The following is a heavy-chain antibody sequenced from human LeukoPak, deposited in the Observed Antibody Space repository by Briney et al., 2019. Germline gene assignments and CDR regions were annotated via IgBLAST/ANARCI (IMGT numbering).Heavy chain of an antibody. CDR3: TSLTGDTDY. CDR1: GDSVSSNSAA. CDR2: TYYRSKWYK. V-gene: IGHV6-1*01. Sequence: SQTLSLTCALSGDSVSSNSAAWNWIRQSSSRGLEWLGRTYYRSKWYKEYALSVKSRITINPDTSKNQFSLQLNSVTPEDTAVYYCTSLTGDTDYWGQGTLVTVSS. D-gene: IGHD7-27*01. J-gene: IGHJ4*02.